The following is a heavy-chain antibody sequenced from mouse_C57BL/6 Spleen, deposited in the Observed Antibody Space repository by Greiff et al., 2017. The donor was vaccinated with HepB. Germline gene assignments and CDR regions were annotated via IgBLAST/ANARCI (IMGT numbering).Heavy chain of an antibody. V-gene: IGHV1-26*01. Sequence: VQLQQSGPELVKPGASVKISCKASGYTFTDYYMNWVKQSHGKSLEWIGDINPNNGGTSYNQKFKGKATLTVDKSSSTAYMELRSLTSEDSAVYYCARSEDFDYWGQGTTLTVSS. J-gene: IGHJ2*01. CDR2: INPNNGGT. CDR1: GYTFTDYY. CDR3: ARSEDFDY.